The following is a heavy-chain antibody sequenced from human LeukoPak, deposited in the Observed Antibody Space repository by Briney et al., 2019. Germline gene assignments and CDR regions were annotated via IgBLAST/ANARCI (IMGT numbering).Heavy chain of an antibody. J-gene: IGHJ4*02. CDR3: ARYCSGGSCFSD. Sequence: GSLRLSCAASGFTFSSYSMNWVRQAPGKGLEWVSYIGSGSATIYYADSVKGRFTISRDNAKNSLYLQMNSLRAEDTAVYYCARYCSGGSCFSDWGQGTLVTVSS. CDR2: IGSGSATI. V-gene: IGHV3-48*04. CDR1: GFTFSSYS. D-gene: IGHD2-15*01.